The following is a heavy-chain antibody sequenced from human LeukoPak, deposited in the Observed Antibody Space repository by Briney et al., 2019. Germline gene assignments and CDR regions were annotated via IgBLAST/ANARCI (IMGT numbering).Heavy chain of an antibody. CDR2: IVVGSGNA. D-gene: IGHD1-26*01. V-gene: IGHV1-58*01. CDR1: GFTFSNST. Sequence: SVKVSCKASGFTFSNSTVQWVRQARGQRLEWIGWIVVGSGNANYAQKFQERVTIARDVSTNTAYMELSSLRSEDTAIYYCAADIVGSQLHWGQGTVVTVSS. CDR3: AADIVGSQLH. J-gene: IGHJ4*02.